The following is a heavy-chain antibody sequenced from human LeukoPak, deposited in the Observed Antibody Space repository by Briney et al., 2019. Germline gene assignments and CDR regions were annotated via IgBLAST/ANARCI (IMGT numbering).Heavy chain of an antibody. Sequence: SETLSLTCTVSGASITSGPYYWGWIRQPPGKGLEWIGSIYYSGSTYYNPSLKSRVTISVDTSKNHFSLKLSSVTAADTAVYYCARVYGSGSYLLSYYYMDVWGKGTTVTVSS. CDR2: IYYSGST. J-gene: IGHJ6*03. V-gene: IGHV4-39*07. CDR1: GASITSGPYY. CDR3: ARVYGSGSYLLSYYYMDV. D-gene: IGHD3-10*01.